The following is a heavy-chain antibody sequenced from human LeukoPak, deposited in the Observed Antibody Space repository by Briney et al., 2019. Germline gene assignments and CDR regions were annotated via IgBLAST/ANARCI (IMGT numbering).Heavy chain of an antibody. V-gene: IGHV3-9*01. Sequence: GRSLRLSCAASGFSFDDYAMHWVRQAPGKGLEGVSGISWNSGSVAYADSVKGRFTFSRDNAKNSLYLQLNSLRAEDTALYYCAKDGWFPGEYFYYMDVWGKGTTVTVSS. CDR3: AKDGWFPGEYFYYMDV. D-gene: IGHD6-19*01. CDR2: ISWNSGSV. CDR1: GFSFDDYA. J-gene: IGHJ6*03.